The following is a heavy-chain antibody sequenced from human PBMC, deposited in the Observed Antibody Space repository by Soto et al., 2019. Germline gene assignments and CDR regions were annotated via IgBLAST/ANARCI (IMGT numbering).Heavy chain of an antibody. CDR2: ISYDGSNK. D-gene: IGHD2-2*01. Sequence: QPGGSLRLSCAASGFTFSSYAMHWVRQAPGKGLEWVAVISYDGSNKYYADSVKGRFTISRDNSKNTLYLQMNSLRAEDTAVYYCAREVCSSTSCSRSPPGGMDVWGQGTTVTVSS. CDR3: AREVCSSTSCSRSPPGGMDV. V-gene: IGHV3-30-3*01. J-gene: IGHJ6*02. CDR1: GFTFSSYA.